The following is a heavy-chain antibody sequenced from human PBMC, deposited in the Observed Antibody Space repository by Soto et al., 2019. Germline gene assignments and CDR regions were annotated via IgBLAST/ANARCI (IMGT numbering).Heavy chain of an antibody. D-gene: IGHD3-3*01. Sequence: PSETLSLTCTVSGGSISSYYWSWIRQPPGKGLEWIGYIYYSGSTNYNPSLKSRVTISVDTSKNQFSLKLSSVTAADTAVYYCARHYYDFWSGYYNYYGMDVWGQGTTVTVSS. J-gene: IGHJ6*02. CDR1: GGSISSYY. CDR2: IYYSGST. CDR3: ARHYYDFWSGYYNYYGMDV. V-gene: IGHV4-59*01.